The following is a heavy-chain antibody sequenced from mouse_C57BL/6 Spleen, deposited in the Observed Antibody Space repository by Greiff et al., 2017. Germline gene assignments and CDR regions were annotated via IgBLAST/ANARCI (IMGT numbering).Heavy chain of an antibody. J-gene: IGHJ2*01. CDR1: GYTFTSYW. D-gene: IGHD2-2*01. Sequence: QVQLQQSGAELAKPGASVKLSCKASGYTFTSYWMHWVKQRPGQGLEWIGYINPSSGYTKYNQKFKDKATLTADKSSSTAYMQLSSLTYEDSSVYYCARTGVSYGYYFDYWGQGTTLTVSS. CDR3: ARTGVSYGYYFDY. V-gene: IGHV1-7*01. CDR2: INPSSGYT.